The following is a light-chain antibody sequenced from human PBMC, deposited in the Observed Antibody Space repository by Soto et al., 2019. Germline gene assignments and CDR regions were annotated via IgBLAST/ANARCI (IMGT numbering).Light chain of an antibody. CDR3: QQRSTWPIT. Sequence: EIVLTQSPATLSLSPGERATLSCRASESVTRFLGWYQQKPGQTPRLLIYDASNRATGIPARFSGSGSGTGFSLTISSLEPEDFAVYFCQQRSTWPITFGQGTQLEIK. J-gene: IGKJ5*01. CDR1: ESVTRF. CDR2: DAS. V-gene: IGKV3-11*01.